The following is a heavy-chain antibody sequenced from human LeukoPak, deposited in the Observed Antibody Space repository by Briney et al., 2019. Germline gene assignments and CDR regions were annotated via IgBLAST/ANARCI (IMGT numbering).Heavy chain of an antibody. Sequence: SVKVSCKASGGTFSSYAISWVRPAPGQGLEWMGGIIPIFGTANYAQKFQGRVTITADESTSTAYMELSSLKASDTAMYYCARRYSSSWYADYWGQGTLVTVSS. CDR2: IIPIFGTA. CDR1: GGTFSSYA. CDR3: ARRYSSSWYADY. V-gene: IGHV1-69*13. J-gene: IGHJ4*02. D-gene: IGHD6-13*01.